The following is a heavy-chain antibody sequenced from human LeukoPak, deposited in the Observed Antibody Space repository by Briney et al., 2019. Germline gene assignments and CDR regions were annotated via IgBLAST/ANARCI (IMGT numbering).Heavy chain of an antibody. V-gene: IGHV3-7*03. Sequence: GGSLRLSCAPSGFTFSSYWLSWVRQAPGKGLEWVANIKQDGSEKYYVDSVKGRFTISRDNAKNSLYLQMNSQRADDTAVYYCARKAYGLDVWGKGTTVTVSS. CDR2: IKQDGSEK. CDR1: GFTFSSYW. J-gene: IGHJ6*04. CDR3: ARKAYGLDV.